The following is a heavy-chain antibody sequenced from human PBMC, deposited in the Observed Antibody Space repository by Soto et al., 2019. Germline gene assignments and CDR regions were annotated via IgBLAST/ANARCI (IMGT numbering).Heavy chain of an antibody. D-gene: IGHD3-10*01. CDR1: GFTFTNFR. J-gene: IGHJ4*02. V-gene: IGHV3-7*01. CDR3: ARSYGTGFLSGY. Sequence: EVHLVESGGGLVRPGESLRLSCAASGFTFTNFRMSWLRQAPGKGLEWVANIKQDGSETRYVDSVKGRFTISRDNAKNSLFLQRNSLRDTYKAISCCARSYGTGFLSGYWGQGTLVTVST. CDR2: IKQDGSET.